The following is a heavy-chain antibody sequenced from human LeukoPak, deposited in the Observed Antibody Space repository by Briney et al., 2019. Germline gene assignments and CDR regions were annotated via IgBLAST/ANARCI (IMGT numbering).Heavy chain of an antibody. D-gene: IGHD2-2*01. CDR2: ISAYNGNT. CDR3: ARVLSKLGPAPWDY. Sequence: ASVKVSCKASGYTFTSYGIRWVRQAPGQGRERMGWISAYNGNTNYAKKLQGRVTMTTDTSTSTAYMELRSLRSDDTAVYYCARVLSKLGPAPWDYWGQGTLVTVSS. CDR1: GYTFTSYG. J-gene: IGHJ4*02. V-gene: IGHV1-18*01.